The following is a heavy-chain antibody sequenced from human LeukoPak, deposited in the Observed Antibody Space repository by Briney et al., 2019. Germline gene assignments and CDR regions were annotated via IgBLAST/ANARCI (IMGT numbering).Heavy chain of an antibody. Sequence: PGGSLRLSCAASGFTLSSYTMNWVRQAPGKGLEYVSSISSSSHIYYADSVKGRFTISRDNTKSSLYLQMNSLRAEDMAVYYCARGYCGGDCYGDWGQGTLVTVSS. CDR1: GFTLSSYT. CDR3: ARGYCGGDCYGD. V-gene: IGHV3-21*01. CDR2: ISSSSHI. J-gene: IGHJ1*01. D-gene: IGHD2-21*02.